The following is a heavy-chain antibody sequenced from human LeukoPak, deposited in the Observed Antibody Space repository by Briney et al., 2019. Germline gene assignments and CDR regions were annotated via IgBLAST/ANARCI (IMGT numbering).Heavy chain of an antibody. V-gene: IGHV1-2*06. D-gene: IGHD5-18*01. CDR2: INPNSGGT. CDR1: GYTFTGYY. CDR3: AREGDTAMDNPFDY. J-gene: IGHJ4*02. Sequence: GASVKVSCKASGYTFTGYYMHWVRQAPGQGLEWMGRINPNSGGTNYAQKFQSRVTMTRDTSISTAYMELSRLRSDDTAVYYCAREGDTAMDNPFDYWGQGTLVTVSS.